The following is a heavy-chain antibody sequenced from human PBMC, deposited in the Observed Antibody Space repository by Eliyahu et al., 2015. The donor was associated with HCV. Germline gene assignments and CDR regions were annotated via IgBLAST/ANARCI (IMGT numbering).Heavy chain of an antibody. CDR3: AREMGRNPEYYFDY. CDR1: GFTFSSYA. D-gene: IGHD3-10*01. J-gene: IGHJ4*02. V-gene: IGHV3-30-3*01. Sequence: QVQLVESGGGVVQPGRSLRLSCAASGFTFSSYAMHWVRQAPGKGLEWVAVISYDGSNKYYADSVKGRFTISRDNSKNTLYLQMNSLRAEDTAVYYCAREMGRNPEYYFDYWGQGTLVTVSS. CDR2: ISYDGSNK.